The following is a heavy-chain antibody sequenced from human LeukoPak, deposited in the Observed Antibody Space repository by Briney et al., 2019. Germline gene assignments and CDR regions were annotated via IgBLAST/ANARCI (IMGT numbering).Heavy chain of an antibody. J-gene: IGHJ6*02. CDR1: GFTFSNAW. V-gene: IGHV3-15*01. CDR2: IKSKTDGGTT. D-gene: IGHD6-25*01. CDR3: TTDGGLERLRESRYYYYYGMDV. Sequence: GGSLRLSCAASGFTFSNAWMSWVRQAPGKGLEWVGRIKSKTDGGTTDYAAPVKGRFTISRDDSKNTLYLQMNSLKTEDTAVYYCTTDGGLERLRESRYYYYYGMDVWGQGTTVTVSS.